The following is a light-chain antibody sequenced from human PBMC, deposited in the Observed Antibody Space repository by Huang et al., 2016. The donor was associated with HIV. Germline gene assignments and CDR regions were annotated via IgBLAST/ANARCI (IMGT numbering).Light chain of an antibody. CDR2: STS. V-gene: IGKV3-15*01. CDR3: QHYSNWPPMYT. Sequence: EVVMTQSPGTLSVSPGKRATLSCKTSESLNNKLVWYQQKPGQAPRLLLYSTSTRATGVPARFSGGGSGTGFTLTIGSLQSEDFGIYYCQHYSNWPPMYTFGQGTKLEI. J-gene: IGKJ2*01. CDR1: ESLNNK.